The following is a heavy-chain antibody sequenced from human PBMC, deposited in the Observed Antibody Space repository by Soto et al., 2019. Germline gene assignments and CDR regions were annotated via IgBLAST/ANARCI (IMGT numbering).Heavy chain of an antibody. CDR3: ARDTYYYDSSGYYFYYYGMDV. CDR2: ISSSGSTI. V-gene: IGHV3-48*03. Sequence: PGGPLRLSCAASGFTFSSYEMNWVRQAPGKGLEWVSYISSSGSTIYYADSVKGRFTISRDNAKNSLYLQMNSLRAEDTAVYYCARDTYYYDSSGYYFYYYGMDVWGQGTTVTVSS. D-gene: IGHD3-22*01. CDR1: GFTFSSYE. J-gene: IGHJ6*02.